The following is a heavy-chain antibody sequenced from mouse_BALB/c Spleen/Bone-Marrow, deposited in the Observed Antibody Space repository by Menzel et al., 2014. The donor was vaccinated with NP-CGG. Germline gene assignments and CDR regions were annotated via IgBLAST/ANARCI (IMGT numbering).Heavy chain of an antibody. CDR1: GFSLTSYG. V-gene: IGHV2-9*02. Sequence: QVQLKESGPGLVAPSQSLSITCTVSGFSLTSYGVHWVRQLPGKGLEWLGVIWAGGSTNYNSALMSRLSISKDNSKSQVFLKMNNLQTDDTAMYYCAREGYLYYFDYWGQGTTLTVSS. CDR3: AREGYLYYFDY. D-gene: IGHD3-1*01. J-gene: IGHJ2*01. CDR2: IWAGGST.